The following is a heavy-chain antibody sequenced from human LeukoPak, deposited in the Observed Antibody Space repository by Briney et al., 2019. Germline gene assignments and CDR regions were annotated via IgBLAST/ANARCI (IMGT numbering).Heavy chain of an antibody. CDR2: IIPIFGTA. J-gene: IGHJ4*02. V-gene: IGHV1-69*13. CDR3: ANLDFWSGYSDY. D-gene: IGHD3-3*01. Sequence: SVKVSCKASGGTFSSYAISWVRQAPGQGLEWMGGIIPIFGTANYAQKFQGRVTITADESTSTAYMELSSLRSEDTAVYYCANLDFWSGYSDYWGQGTLVTVSS. CDR1: GGTFSSYA.